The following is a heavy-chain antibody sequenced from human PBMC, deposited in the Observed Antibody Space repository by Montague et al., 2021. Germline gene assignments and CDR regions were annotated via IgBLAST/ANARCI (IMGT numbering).Heavy chain of an antibody. CDR1: GFTFSNYW. Sequence: SLRLSCAASGFTFSNYWMSWVRQAPGKGLEWVASIKQDGSEKHYVDSVKGRFTISRDNAKSSLYLQMNSLRAEDTAVYFCARDQGQGYCGGDCYVGLDYWGQRTLVTVSS. D-gene: IGHD2-21*01. J-gene: IGHJ4*02. CDR3: ARDQGQGYCGGDCYVGLDY. CDR2: IKQDGSEK. V-gene: IGHV3-7*01.